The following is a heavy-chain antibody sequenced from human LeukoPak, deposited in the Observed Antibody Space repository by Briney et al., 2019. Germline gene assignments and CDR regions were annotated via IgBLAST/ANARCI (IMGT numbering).Heavy chain of an antibody. CDR3: ARYDYGDCWFDP. D-gene: IGHD4-17*01. J-gene: IGHJ5*02. Sequence: KPSETLSLTCTVSGGSITSYYYSWIRQAPGKGLEWIGYISDSGSTNYNPSLRSRVTISVDTSKNQFSLKLSSVTAADTALYYCARYDYGDCWFDPWGQGTLVTVSS. V-gene: IGHV4-59*01. CDR2: ISDSGST. CDR1: GGSITSYY.